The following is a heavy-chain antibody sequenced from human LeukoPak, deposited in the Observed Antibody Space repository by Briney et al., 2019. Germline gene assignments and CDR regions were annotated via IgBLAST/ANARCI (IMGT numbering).Heavy chain of an antibody. V-gene: IGHV4-61*02. D-gene: IGHD5-24*01. Sequence: SETLSLTCTVSGGSISSGSYYWSWIRQPAGKGLEWIGRINTSGSTNYNPSLKSRVTISIDTSKNQFSLKVSSVTAADTAVYYCARGGDGYNYFDYWGQGTLVTVSS. CDR2: INTSGST. CDR3: ARGGDGYNYFDY. CDR1: GGSISSGSYY. J-gene: IGHJ4*02.